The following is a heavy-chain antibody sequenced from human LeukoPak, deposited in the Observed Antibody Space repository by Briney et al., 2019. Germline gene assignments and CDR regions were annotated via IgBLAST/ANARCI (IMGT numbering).Heavy chain of an antibody. CDR1: GGSISSYY. V-gene: IGHV4-59*08. Sequence: PSETLSLTCTVSGGSISSYYWSWIRQPPGKGLEWIGYIYYSGSTNYNPSLKSRVTISVDTSKNQFALKLSSVTAADTAVYYCARLTYGARRAFDIWGQGTMVTVSS. CDR3: ARLTYGARRAFDI. D-gene: IGHD4-17*01. CDR2: IYYSGST. J-gene: IGHJ3*02.